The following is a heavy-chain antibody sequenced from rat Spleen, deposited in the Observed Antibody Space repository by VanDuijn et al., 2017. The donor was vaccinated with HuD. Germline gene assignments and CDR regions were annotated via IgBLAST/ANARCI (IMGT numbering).Heavy chain of an antibody. V-gene: IGHV5-29*01. CDR3: TRVNNYGSVMDV. CDR1: GFTFSNYG. CDR2: ISYDGRST. J-gene: IGHJ4*01. Sequence: EVQVVESGGGLVQPGRSLKISCAASGFTFSNYGMAWVRQAPTQGLEGVASISYDGRSTYYRDSVKGRFTISRDNAKSTLYLQMDSLRSEDTATYYCTRVNNYGSVMDVWGQGASVTVSS. D-gene: IGHD1-3*01.